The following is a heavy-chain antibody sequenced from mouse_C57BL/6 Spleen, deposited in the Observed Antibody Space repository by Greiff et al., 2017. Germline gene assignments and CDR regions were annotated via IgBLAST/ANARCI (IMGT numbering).Heavy chain of an antibody. J-gene: IGHJ4*01. CDR1: GYTFTSYW. CDR2: IDPNSGGT. D-gene: IGHD1-1*01. Sequence: QVQLQQPGAELVKPGASVKLSCKASGYTFTSYWMHWVKQRPGRGLEWIGRIDPNSGGTKYNEKFKSKATLTVDKPSSTAYMQLSSLTSVDSAVYYCARGGTTVVADYYAMDYWGQGTSVTVSS. V-gene: IGHV1-72*01. CDR3: ARGGTTVVADYYAMDY.